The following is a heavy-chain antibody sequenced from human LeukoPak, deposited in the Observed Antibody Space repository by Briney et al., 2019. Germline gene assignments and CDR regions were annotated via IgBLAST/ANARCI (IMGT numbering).Heavy chain of an antibody. CDR2: ISYDGSNK. CDR1: GFTFSNYS. Sequence: GGSLRLSCAASGFTFSNYSIHWVRQAPGKGLEWVALISYDGSNKFYADSVKGRFTISRDNSKNTLSLEMNSLRTADTAVYYCARAAILGTDFDYWGQGTLVTVSS. J-gene: IGHJ4*02. V-gene: IGHV3-30*04. D-gene: IGHD3-3*01. CDR3: ARAAILGTDFDY.